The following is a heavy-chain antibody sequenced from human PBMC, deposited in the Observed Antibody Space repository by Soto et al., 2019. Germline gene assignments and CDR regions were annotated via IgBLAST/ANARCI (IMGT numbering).Heavy chain of an antibody. CDR1: GFSLTTYGEG. Sequence: QISLKESGPTVVKPTQTLTLTCTFSGFSLTTYGEGVAWIRQPPGKALEWLALIYWDDNKRYSPSLRTRLTITKDTSKNQVVVTMTDTDPEDTGTYFCAHRPGTGSYDFWGQGILVTVSS. V-gene: IGHV2-5*02. CDR3: AHRPGTGSYDF. CDR2: IYWDDNK. D-gene: IGHD3-10*01. J-gene: IGHJ4*02.